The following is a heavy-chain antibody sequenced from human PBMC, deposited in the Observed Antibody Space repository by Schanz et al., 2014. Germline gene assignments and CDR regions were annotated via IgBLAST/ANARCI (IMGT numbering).Heavy chain of an antibody. V-gene: IGHV1-8*02. D-gene: IGHD5-18*01. J-gene: IGHJ6*02. CDR1: GYAFTTYG. Sequence: QVQLVQSGAEVKKPGASVRVSCKVSGYAFTTYGINWVRQAPGQGLEWLGWMNPNSGNPGFAQKFRGRVTMTRNTSMSPAYMELSSLRSDDTAVYYCARGPSQGYSYGHNIGAYYYGMDVWGQGTTVTVSS. CDR2: MNPNSGNP. CDR3: ARGPSQGYSYGHNIGAYYYGMDV.